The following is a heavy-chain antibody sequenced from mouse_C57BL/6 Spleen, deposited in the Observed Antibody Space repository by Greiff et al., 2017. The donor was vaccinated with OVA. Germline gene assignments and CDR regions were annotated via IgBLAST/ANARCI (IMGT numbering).Heavy chain of an antibody. CDR1: GFTFSDYG. Sequence: EVKVEESGGGLVKPGGSLKLSCAASGFTFSDYGMHWVRQAPEKGLEWVAYISSGSSTIYYADTVKGRFTISRDNAKNTLFLQMTSLRSEDTAMYYCAREITTVPYWGQGTLVTVSA. D-gene: IGHD1-1*01. J-gene: IGHJ3*01. CDR2: ISSGSSTI. CDR3: AREITTVPY. V-gene: IGHV5-17*01.